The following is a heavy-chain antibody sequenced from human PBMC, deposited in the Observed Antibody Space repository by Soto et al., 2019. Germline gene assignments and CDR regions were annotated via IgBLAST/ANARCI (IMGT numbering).Heavy chain of an antibody. J-gene: IGHJ4*02. CDR3: AREDPEWELDF. V-gene: IGHV1-2*04. CDR1: GYTFTGYY. CDR2: INPNSGGT. Sequence: ASVKVSCKASGYTFTGYYMHWVRQAPGQGLEWMGWINPNSGGTNYARKFQGWVTMTRDTSISTAYMELSRLRSDDTAVYYCAREDPEWELDFWGQGTLVTVSS. D-gene: IGHD1-26*01.